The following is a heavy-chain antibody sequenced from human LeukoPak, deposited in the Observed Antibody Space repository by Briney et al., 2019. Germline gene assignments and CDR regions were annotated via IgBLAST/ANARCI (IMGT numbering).Heavy chain of an antibody. CDR2: IYHSGNT. V-gene: IGHV4-38-2*02. J-gene: IGHJ3*02. CDR1: GYSIGSGYC. D-gene: IGHD2-2*01. Sequence: SETLSLTCTVSGYSIGSGYCWGWIRQSPGKGLEWIGSIYHSGNTYYSPSLKSRLTISIDTSKNQFSLKMSSATAADTAVYYCARVGVSSTSCYVPFDMWGQGTLVTVSS. CDR3: ARVGVSSTSCYVPFDM.